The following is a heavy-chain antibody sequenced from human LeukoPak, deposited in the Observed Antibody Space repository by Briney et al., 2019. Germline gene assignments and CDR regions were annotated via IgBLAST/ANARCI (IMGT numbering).Heavy chain of an antibody. V-gene: IGHV4-34*01. D-gene: IGHD5-18*01. J-gene: IGHJ4*02. CDR3: ARGRYSYGY. CDR1: GGSFSGYY. CDR2: INHSGST. Sequence: PSETLSLTCAVYGGSFSGYYWSWIRQPPGKGLEWIGEINHSGSTNYNPSLKSRVTISVDTSKNQFSLKLSSVTAADTAMYYCARGRYSYGYWGQGTLVTVSS.